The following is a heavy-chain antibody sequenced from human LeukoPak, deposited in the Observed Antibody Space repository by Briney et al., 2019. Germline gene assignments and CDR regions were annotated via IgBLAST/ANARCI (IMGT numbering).Heavy chain of an antibody. CDR1: GGSISSESYY. CDR2: INYSGIT. CDR3: AREGSGGSGVAFYY. Sequence: SETLSLTCTVSGGSISSESYYWGWIRQPPGRGLEWIGNINYSGITSHNPSLESRVTLSVDTSKNQFSLKLSSVTAADTAVYYCAREGSGGSGVAFYYWGQGTLVTVSS. V-gene: IGHV4-39*07. D-gene: IGHD2-15*01. J-gene: IGHJ4*02.